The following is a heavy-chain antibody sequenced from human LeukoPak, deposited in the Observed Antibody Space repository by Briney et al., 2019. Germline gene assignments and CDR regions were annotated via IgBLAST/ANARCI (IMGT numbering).Heavy chain of an antibody. J-gene: IGHJ6*03. CDR3: ARGGRGCSSTSCSPRNPLYYYYYMDV. V-gene: IGHV1-8*03. D-gene: IGHD2-2*01. CDR1: GGTFSSYT. Sequence: ASVKVSCKASGGTFSSYTINWVRQATGQGLEWMGWMNPNSGNTGYAQKFQGRVTITRNTSISTAYMELSSLRSEDTAVYYCARGGRGCSSTSCSPRNPLYYYYYMDVWGKGTTVTVSS. CDR2: MNPNSGNT.